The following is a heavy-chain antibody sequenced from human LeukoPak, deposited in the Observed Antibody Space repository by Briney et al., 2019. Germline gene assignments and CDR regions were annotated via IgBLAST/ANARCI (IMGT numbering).Heavy chain of an antibody. CDR2: ISWNSGSI. J-gene: IGHJ4*02. D-gene: IGHD3-22*01. CDR1: GFTFDDYA. V-gene: IGHV3-9*01. CDR3: AHLPRGSGSDY. Sequence: GGSLRLSCAASGFTFDDYAMHWVRQAPGKGLEWVSGISWNSGSIGYADSVKGRFTISRDNAKNSLYLQMNSLRAEDTAVYYCAHLPRGSGSDYWGQGTLVTVSS.